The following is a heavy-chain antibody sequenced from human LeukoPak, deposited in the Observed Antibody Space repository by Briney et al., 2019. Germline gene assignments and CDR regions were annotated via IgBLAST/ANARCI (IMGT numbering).Heavy chain of an antibody. Sequence: GGSLRLSCAGSGFPFSIYGMNWVRQAPGKGLVWVSRINSDGSSTSYADSVKGRFTISRDNAKNTLYLQMNSLRAEDTAVYYCARVYGAWGQGTMVTVSS. CDR2: INSDGSST. V-gene: IGHV3-74*01. CDR1: GFPFSIYG. J-gene: IGHJ3*01. CDR3: ARVYGA. D-gene: IGHD3-10*01.